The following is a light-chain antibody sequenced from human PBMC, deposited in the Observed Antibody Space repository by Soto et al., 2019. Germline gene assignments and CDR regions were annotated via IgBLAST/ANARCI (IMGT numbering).Light chain of an antibody. Sequence: AIRMTQSPSSFSASTGDRVTITCRASQGISSYLAWYQQKPGKALKLLIYEASTLQSGVPSRFSGSGSGTDFTLTISCLQSEDFATYYCQQYYSYPRTFGQGTKVEIK. CDR3: QQYYSYPRT. J-gene: IGKJ1*01. CDR1: QGISSY. V-gene: IGKV1-8*01. CDR2: EAS.